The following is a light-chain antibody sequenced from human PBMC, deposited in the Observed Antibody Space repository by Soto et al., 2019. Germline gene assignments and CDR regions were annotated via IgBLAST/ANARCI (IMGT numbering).Light chain of an antibody. CDR1: SSDIGGYNH. J-gene: IGLJ3*02. CDR2: DVD. V-gene: IGLV2-14*03. Sequence: QSALTQPTSVSGSPGQSITISCTGVSSDIGGYNHVYWYQQHPGKVPKLIIYDVDNRPSGVSNRFSGSQSGNMASLTISGLQADEDADDYCCAYTARTSPTWVFGGGTKLTVL. CDR3: CAYTARTSPTWV.